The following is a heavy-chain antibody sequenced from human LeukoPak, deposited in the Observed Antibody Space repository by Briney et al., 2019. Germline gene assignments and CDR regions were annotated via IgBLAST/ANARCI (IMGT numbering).Heavy chain of an antibody. V-gene: IGHV4-61*02. J-gene: IGHJ4*02. CDR3: ARRKLFKYYFDY. CDR1: SGSFISSNSY. Sequence: SETLSLTCTVSSGSFISSNSYWSWIRQPAGKGLEWIGRIYTSGSTNYNPSLKSRVTMSVDTSKNQFSLKLSSVTAADTAVYYCARRKLFKYYFDYWGQGTQVTVSS. CDR2: IYTSGST. D-gene: IGHD1-1*01.